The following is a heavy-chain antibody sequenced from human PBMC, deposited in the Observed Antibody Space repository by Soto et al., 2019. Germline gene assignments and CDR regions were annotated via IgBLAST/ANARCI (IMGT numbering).Heavy chain of an antibody. D-gene: IGHD3-3*01. CDR2: VSGRGGDT. V-gene: IGHV3-23*01. J-gene: IGHJ4*02. CDR3: AKDPNYDLWSGFSAVYFDY. Sequence: EVHLLQSGGGLVQPGGSLRLSCAASGFSFSSFALSWVRQSPGKGLEWVAAVSGRGGDTYYANSVKGRFTISRDNSQNSLCLQMNSLRAEDSAIYYCAKDPNYDLWSGFSAVYFDYWGQGTLVTVS. CDR1: GFSFSSFA.